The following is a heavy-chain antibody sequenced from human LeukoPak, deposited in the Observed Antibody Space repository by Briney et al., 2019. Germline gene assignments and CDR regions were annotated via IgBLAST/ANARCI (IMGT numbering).Heavy chain of an antibody. Sequence: GGSLRLSCAAPGLTFRSYAMSWVRQAPGKGLEWVSGISGSGGITYYAASMRGRSTISRDNSKNTLYLQMNSLRGEDTAVYYCAKVPTDYENSGPVDWGQGTLVTVSS. V-gene: IGHV3-23*01. CDR1: GLTFRSYA. J-gene: IGHJ4*02. CDR2: ISGSGGIT. D-gene: IGHD3-22*01. CDR3: AKVPTDYENSGPVD.